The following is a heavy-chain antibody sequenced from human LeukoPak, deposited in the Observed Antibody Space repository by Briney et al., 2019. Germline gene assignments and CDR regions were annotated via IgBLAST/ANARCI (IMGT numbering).Heavy chain of an antibody. CDR2: INPNSGVT. V-gene: IGHV1-2*06. CDR1: GYTFTGSY. D-gene: IGHD4-17*01. Sequence: ASVKVSCRASGYTFTGSYRHWVRQAPGQGLEWMGRINPNSGVTIYAQKFQGRVTLTRDTSITTAYMELSSLRSDDTAVYYCARTDGVDYWGQGTLVTVSS. J-gene: IGHJ4*02. CDR3: ARTDGVDY.